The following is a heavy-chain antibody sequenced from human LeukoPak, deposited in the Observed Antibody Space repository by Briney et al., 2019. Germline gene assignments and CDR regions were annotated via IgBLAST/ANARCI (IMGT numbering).Heavy chain of an antibody. CDR1: GFTFSSYS. CDR3: AREDCSSTSCLGFDY. Sequence: GGSLRLSCAASGFTFSSYSMNWVRQAPGKGLEWVSSISSSSSYIYYADSVKGRFTISGDNAKNSLYLQMNSLSAEDTAVYYCAREDCSSTSCLGFDYWGQGTLVTVSS. V-gene: IGHV3-21*01. CDR2: ISSSSSYI. J-gene: IGHJ4*02. D-gene: IGHD2-2*01.